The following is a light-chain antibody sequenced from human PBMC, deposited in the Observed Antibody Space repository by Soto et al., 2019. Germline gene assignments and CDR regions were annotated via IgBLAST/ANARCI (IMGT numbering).Light chain of an antibody. Sequence: EVVLTQSPVTLSFPPGERATLSCRASQSFRGLLAWYQQKPGQPPRLFSYGASSRATGIPDGFSGGGSGTEFTLTISRLQPEDFEVYYCQQYGSSPWTFGQGTKVDI. J-gene: IGKJ1*01. CDR3: QQYGSSPWT. CDR2: GAS. CDR1: QSFRGL. V-gene: IGKV3-20*01.